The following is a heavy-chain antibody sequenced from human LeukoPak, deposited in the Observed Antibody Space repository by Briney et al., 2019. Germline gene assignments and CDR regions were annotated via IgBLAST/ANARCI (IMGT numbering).Heavy chain of an antibody. J-gene: IGHJ3*02. CDR2: IKQDGSDK. CDR3: TRDLTNWNDATFDI. V-gene: IGHV3-7*01. Sequence: PGGSLRLSCAASGFTFSYYWMSWVRQAPGKGLEWVANIKQDGSDKYYVDSVKGRFTISRDNAKSSLYLQMNSLSAEDTAMYYCTRDLTNWNDATFDIWGQGTMVTVSS. CDR1: GFTFSYYW. D-gene: IGHD1-1*01.